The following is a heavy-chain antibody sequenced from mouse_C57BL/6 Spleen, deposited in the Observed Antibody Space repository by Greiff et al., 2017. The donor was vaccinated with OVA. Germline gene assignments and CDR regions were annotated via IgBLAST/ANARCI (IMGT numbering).Heavy chain of an antibody. CDR3: AREGLHFDY. CDR1: GFTFSSYA. J-gene: IGHJ2*01. CDR2: ISDGGSYA. V-gene: IGHV5-4*01. D-gene: IGHD2-13*01. Sequence: EVQLVESGGGLVKPGGSLKLSCAASGFTFSSYAMSWVRQSPEKRLEWVATISDGGSYAYYPDIVSGRFTISRDNAKNNLFLQMSHLKAEDTAMYYCAREGLHFDYWGQGTTLTVSS.